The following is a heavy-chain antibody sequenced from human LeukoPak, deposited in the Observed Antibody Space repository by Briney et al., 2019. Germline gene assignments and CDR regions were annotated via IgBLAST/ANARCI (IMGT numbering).Heavy chain of an antibody. J-gene: IGHJ4*02. CDR1: GGTFSSYA. Sequence: SVKVTCKASGGTFSSYAISWVRQAPGQGLEWMGGIIPIFGTANYAQKFQGRVTITADESTSTAYMELSSLRSEDTAVYYCARDGGYCTNGVCHNWGQGTLVTVSS. CDR2: IIPIFGTA. V-gene: IGHV1-69*13. D-gene: IGHD2-8*01. CDR3: ARDGGYCTNGVCHN.